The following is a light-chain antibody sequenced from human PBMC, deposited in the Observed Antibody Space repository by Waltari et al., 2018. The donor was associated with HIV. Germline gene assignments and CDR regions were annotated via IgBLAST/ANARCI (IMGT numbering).Light chain of an antibody. J-gene: IGLJ2*01. CDR3: CSYAGSPTFLI. CDR2: DVN. Sequence: QSALTQPASVSGSLGQSITISCTGTSSDIGSYNLVSWYQQYPGKAPKVIIYDVNKWPSGVSHRFSGFKAANTASLTISWLQAEDEAYYYCCSYAGSPTFLIFGGGTKVTVL. CDR1: SSDIGSYNL. V-gene: IGLV2-23*02.